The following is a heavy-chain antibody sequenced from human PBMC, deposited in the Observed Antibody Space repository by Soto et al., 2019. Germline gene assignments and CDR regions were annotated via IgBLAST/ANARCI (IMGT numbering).Heavy chain of an antibody. V-gene: IGHV1-8*01. CDR2: MNPNRGNT. Sequence: QVQLVQSGAEVKKPGASVKVSCKASGSTFTSYDITWLRQATGQGLEGMGWMNPNRGNTGYAQKFQGRGTMTRSTAISSAYMELSSLRSEDTAVYYCARESVAGSDYWGQGTLVTVSS. CDR1: GSTFTSYD. CDR3: ARESVAGSDY. D-gene: IGHD6-19*01. J-gene: IGHJ4*02.